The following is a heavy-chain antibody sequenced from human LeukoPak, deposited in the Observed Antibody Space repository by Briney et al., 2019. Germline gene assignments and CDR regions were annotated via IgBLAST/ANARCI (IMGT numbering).Heavy chain of an antibody. V-gene: IGHV3-30*03. CDR3: ARDPARSFDI. J-gene: IGHJ3*02. CDR1: GFTFSSYG. CDR2: ISYDGSNK. Sequence: GGSLRLSCAASGFTFSSYGMHWVRQAPGKGLEWVAVISYDGSNKYYADSVKGRFTISRDNSRNTLYLQMNSLRAEDTAVYYCARDPARSFDIWGQGTMVTVSS.